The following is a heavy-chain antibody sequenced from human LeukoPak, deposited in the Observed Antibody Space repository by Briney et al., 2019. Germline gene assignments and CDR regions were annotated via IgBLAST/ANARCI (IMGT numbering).Heavy chain of an antibody. CDR3: AKRGNSGYDLNDAFDI. D-gene: IGHD5-12*01. V-gene: IGHV3-30*18. CDR1: GFTFSSYG. Sequence: GGSLRLSCAASGFTFSSYGMHWVRQAPGKGLEWVAVISYDGNNKYHADSVKGRFTISRDNSKNTLYLQMNSLRAEDTAVYYCAKRGNSGYDLNDAFDIWGQGTMATVSS. CDR2: ISYDGNNK. J-gene: IGHJ3*02.